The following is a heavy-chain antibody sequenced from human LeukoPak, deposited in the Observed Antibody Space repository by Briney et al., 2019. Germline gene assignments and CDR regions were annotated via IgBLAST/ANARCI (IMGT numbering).Heavy chain of an antibody. CDR1: GGSISSYY. CDR2: LYYSGNT. CDR3: ATGYSSTWYYFDY. J-gene: IGHJ4*02. Sequence: SETLSLTCTVSGGSISSYYWSWIRQPPGKGLEWIGYLYYSGNTNYNPSLKSRVTISLDTSKDQFSLKLASVTAADTAVYYCATGYSSTWYYFDYWGQGTLVTVSS. V-gene: IGHV4-59*01. D-gene: IGHD6-13*01.